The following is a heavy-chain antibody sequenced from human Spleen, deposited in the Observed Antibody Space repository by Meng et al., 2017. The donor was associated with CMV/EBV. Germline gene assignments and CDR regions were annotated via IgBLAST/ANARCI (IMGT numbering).Heavy chain of an antibody. CDR2: INPNSGGT. CDR3: ARGYCSGASCYIDD. Sequence: ASVKVSCKASGYTFTDYYMHWMRQAPGQGLEWMGWINPNSGGTLHAQKFQGRVTMTRDTSISTAYMELSRLRSDDTAVYYCARGYCSGASCYIDDWGQGTLVTVSS. J-gene: IGHJ4*02. D-gene: IGHD2-2*02. CDR1: GYTFTDYY. V-gene: IGHV1-2*02.